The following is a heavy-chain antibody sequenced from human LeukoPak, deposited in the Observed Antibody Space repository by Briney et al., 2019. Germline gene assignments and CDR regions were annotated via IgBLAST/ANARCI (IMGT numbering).Heavy chain of an antibody. CDR3: ARDRQYSSGWVPCYDY. D-gene: IGHD6-19*01. J-gene: IGHJ4*02. CDR1: GFTFSSYA. CDR2: ISTAGDRT. V-gene: IGHV3-23*01. Sequence: GGSLRLSCAASGFTFSSYAMTWVRQAPGKGLDWVSTISTAGDRTYYADSVKGRFTMSRDNSDNALYLQMNSLRAEDTAVYYCARDRQYSSGWVPCYDYWGQGILVTVSS.